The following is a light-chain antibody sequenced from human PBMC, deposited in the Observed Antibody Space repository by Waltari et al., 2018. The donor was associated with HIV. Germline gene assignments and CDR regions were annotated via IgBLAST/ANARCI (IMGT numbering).Light chain of an antibody. V-gene: IGLV2-23*02. J-gene: IGLJ2*01. Sequence: QSALTQPASVSGSPGQSITISCTGTSRDVGGYNLVSWYHQHPGKAPKLMICEVSKRPSGVSNRFSGSKSGNTASLTISGLQAEDEADYYCCAYAGSTTYVIFGGGTKLTVL. CDR1: SRDVGGYNL. CDR2: EVS. CDR3: CAYAGSTTYVI.